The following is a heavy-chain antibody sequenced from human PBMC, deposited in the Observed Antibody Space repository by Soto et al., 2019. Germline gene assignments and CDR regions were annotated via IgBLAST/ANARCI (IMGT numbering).Heavy chain of an antibody. CDR2: IYYSGST. CDR1: GGSISSSSYY. V-gene: IGHV4-39*01. Sequence: SETLSLTCTVSGGSISSSSYYWGWIRQPPGKGLEWIGSIYYSGSTYYNPSLKSRVTISVDTSKNQFSLKLSSVTAADTAVYYCARRLYYDSSGFEGGGMDVWGQVTTVTVSS. J-gene: IGHJ6*02. D-gene: IGHD3-22*01. CDR3: ARRLYYDSSGFEGGGMDV.